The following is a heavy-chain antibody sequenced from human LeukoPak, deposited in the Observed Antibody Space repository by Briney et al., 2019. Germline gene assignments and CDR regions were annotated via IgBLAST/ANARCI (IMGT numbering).Heavy chain of an antibody. D-gene: IGHD2-8*02. CDR3: VRGWYYFDY. J-gene: IGHJ4*02. V-gene: IGHV4-34*01. Sequence: SETLSLTCAVYGGSFSGYYWSWIRQPPGKGLEWIGEINHSGSTNYNPSLKSRVTISVDTSKNQFSLKLSSVTAADTAVYYCVRGWYYFDYWGQGTLVTVSS. CDR1: GGSFSGYY. CDR2: INHSGST.